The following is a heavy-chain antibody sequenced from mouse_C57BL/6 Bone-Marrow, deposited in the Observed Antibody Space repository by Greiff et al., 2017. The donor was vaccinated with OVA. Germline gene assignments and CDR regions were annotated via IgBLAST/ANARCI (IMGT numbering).Heavy chain of an antibody. D-gene: IGHD2-3*01. CDR2: IYPGDGDT. Sequence: ESGPELVKPGASVKISCKASGYAFSSSWMNWVKQRPGKGLEWIGRIYPGDGDTNYNGKFKGKATLTADKSSSTAYMQLSSLTSEDSAVYFCAREAYDGYYVYYFDYWGQGTTLTVSS. V-gene: IGHV1-82*01. J-gene: IGHJ2*01. CDR3: AREAYDGYYVYYFDY. CDR1: GYAFSSSW.